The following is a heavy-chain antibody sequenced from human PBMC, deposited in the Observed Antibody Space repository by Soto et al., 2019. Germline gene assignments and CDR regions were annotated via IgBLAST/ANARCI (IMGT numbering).Heavy chain of an antibody. CDR3: TAATDYDDSSGYYVDF. J-gene: IGHJ4*02. CDR2: FDTEEGET. CDR1: GGTFSSYA. Sequence: ASVKVSCKASGGTFSSYAISWVRQAPGQGLEWMGGFDTEEGETVYAQKFQGRVTMSEDTSTDTAYMELSSLRSEDTAFYYCTAATDYDDSSGYYVDFWDQGTLVTVSS. D-gene: IGHD3-22*01. V-gene: IGHV1-24*01.